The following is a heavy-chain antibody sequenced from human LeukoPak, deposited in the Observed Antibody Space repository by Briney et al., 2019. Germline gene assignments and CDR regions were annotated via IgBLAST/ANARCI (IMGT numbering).Heavy chain of an antibody. Sequence: PGGSLRLSCAASGFTFSSYAMSWVRQAPGKGLEWVSAISGSGGSTYYADSVKGRFTISRDNSKSTLYLQMDSLRSEDTAIYYCAKALVVISTFDFWGQGTLVTVSS. CDR2: ISGSGGST. V-gene: IGHV3-23*01. CDR1: GFTFSSYA. D-gene: IGHD3-22*01. J-gene: IGHJ4*02. CDR3: AKALVVISTFDF.